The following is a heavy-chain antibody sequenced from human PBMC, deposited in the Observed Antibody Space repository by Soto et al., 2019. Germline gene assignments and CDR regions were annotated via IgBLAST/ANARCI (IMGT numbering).Heavy chain of an antibody. CDR2: TYYRSKWFN. CDR1: ADSVSSNSAA. CDR3: TREFRRGHWFDP. J-gene: IGHJ5*02. Sequence: SQTLSLTCAITADSVSSNSAAWNCIMQSPSRGLQWLGRTYYRSKWFNDYPVSVKSRTTINPDTSKNQLSLQLNSVTPEDTAVYYCTREFRRGHWFDPWGQGIMVTVSS. D-gene: IGHD3-10*01. V-gene: IGHV6-1*01.